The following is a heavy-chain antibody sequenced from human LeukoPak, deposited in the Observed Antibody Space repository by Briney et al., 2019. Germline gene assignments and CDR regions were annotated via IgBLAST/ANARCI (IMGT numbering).Heavy chain of an antibody. Sequence: QPGGSLRLSCAASGFSVGGYWMHWVRQGPGMGLGWVSRINSDGSSISYADSVKGRFSISRDNAKNTLYLQMNSLRAEDTAVYYCTRGASGYGNFDYWGQGTLVTVSS. D-gene: IGHD5-12*01. J-gene: IGHJ4*02. CDR3: TRGASGYGNFDY. CDR1: GFSVGGYW. CDR2: INSDGSSI. V-gene: IGHV3-74*01.